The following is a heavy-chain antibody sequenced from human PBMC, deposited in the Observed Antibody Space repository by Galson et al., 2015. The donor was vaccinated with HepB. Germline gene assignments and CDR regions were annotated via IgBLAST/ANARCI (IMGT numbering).Heavy chain of an antibody. CDR3: ARHGHCGGDCYHPTN. V-gene: IGHV5-51*01. Sequence: QSGAEVKKPGESLKISCKGSGYSFTSYWIGWVRQMPGKGLEWMGIIYPGDSDTRYSPSFQGQVTISADKSISTAYLQWSSQKASDTAMYYCARHGHCGGDCYHPTNWGQGTLVTVSS. J-gene: IGHJ4*02. D-gene: IGHD2-21*01. CDR2: IYPGDSDT. CDR1: GYSFTSYW.